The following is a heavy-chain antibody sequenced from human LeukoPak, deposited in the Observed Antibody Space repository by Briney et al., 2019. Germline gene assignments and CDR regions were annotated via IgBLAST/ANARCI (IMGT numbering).Heavy chain of an antibody. Sequence: PGGSLRLSCAASGFTFSSCGMHWVRQAPGKGLEWVAFIRYHGSDKYYADSVKGQFTISRDNSENMVYLQMNSLRAEDTAVYYCAKSPSSWKFDDWGQGTLVTVSS. J-gene: IGHJ4*02. D-gene: IGHD6-13*01. CDR3: AKSPSSWKFDD. CDR1: GFTFSSCG. V-gene: IGHV3-30*02. CDR2: IRYHGSDK.